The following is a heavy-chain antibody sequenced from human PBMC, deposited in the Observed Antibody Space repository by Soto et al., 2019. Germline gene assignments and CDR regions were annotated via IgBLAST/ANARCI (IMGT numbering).Heavy chain of an antibody. CDR1: GFTFSSYA. V-gene: IGHV3-23*01. D-gene: IGHD3-3*01. Sequence: PGGSLRLSCAASGFTFSSYAMSWVRQAPGKGLEWVSAISGSGGNTYYADSVKGRFTISRDNSKNTLYLQMNSLRAEDTAVYYCAKDLGIYDFWSGRLYGMDVWGQGTTVTVSS. J-gene: IGHJ6*02. CDR3: AKDLGIYDFWSGRLYGMDV. CDR2: ISGSGGNT.